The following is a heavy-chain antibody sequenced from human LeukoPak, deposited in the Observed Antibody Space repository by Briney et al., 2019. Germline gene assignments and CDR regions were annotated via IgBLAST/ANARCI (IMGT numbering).Heavy chain of an antibody. D-gene: IGHD4-23*01. CDR2: IIPIFGIA. CDR3: AREDLSTVATGTSGMDV. Sequence: SVKVSCKASGGTFNSYAISWVRQAPGQGLEWMGRIIPIFGIANYAQKFQGRVTITADKSTSTAYMELSSLRSEDTAVYYCAREDLSTVATGTSGMDVWGQGTTVTVSS. J-gene: IGHJ6*02. CDR1: GGTFNSYA. V-gene: IGHV1-69*04.